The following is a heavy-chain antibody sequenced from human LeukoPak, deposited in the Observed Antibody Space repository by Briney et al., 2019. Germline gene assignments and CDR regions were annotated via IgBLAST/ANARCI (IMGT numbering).Heavy chain of an antibody. Sequence: GGSLRLSCEASGFTFSSFGMHWVRQAPGKGLEWVAFIRRDGDVIYYADSVKGRFTISRDNSRNMVYLQLNSLRPEDTAVYYCARENSGIAATDIIDYWGQGTLVTVSS. CDR3: ARENSGIAATDIIDY. D-gene: IGHD6-13*01. V-gene: IGHV3-30*02. J-gene: IGHJ4*02. CDR1: GFTFSSFG. CDR2: IRRDGDVI.